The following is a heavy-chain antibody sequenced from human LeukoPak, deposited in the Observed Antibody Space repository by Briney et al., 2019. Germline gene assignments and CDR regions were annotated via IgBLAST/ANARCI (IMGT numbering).Heavy chain of an antibody. J-gene: IGHJ4*02. CDR3: ARDRFRSHQLLQFDY. V-gene: IGHV1-69*13. D-gene: IGHD2-2*01. Sequence: ASVKVSCKASGYTFTSYAISWVRQAPGQGLEWMGGIIPIFGTANYAQKFQGRVTITADESTSTAYMELSSLRSEDTAVYYCARDRFRSHQLLQFDYWGQGTLVTVSS. CDR2: IIPIFGTA. CDR1: GYTFTSYA.